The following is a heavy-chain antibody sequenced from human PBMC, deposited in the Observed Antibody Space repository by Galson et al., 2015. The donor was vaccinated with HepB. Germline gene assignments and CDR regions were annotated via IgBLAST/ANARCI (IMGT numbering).Heavy chain of an antibody. J-gene: IGHJ4*02. Sequence: SLRLSCAASGFTFSSYSMNWVRQAPGKGLEWVSSISSSSYIYYADSVKGRFTISRDNAKNSLYLQMNSLRAEDTAVYYCARSGGGRGYSYGSGFDYWGQGTLVTVSS. CDR3: ARSGGGRGYSYGSGFDY. CDR1: GFTFSSYS. V-gene: IGHV3-21*01. D-gene: IGHD5-18*01. CDR2: ISSSSYI.